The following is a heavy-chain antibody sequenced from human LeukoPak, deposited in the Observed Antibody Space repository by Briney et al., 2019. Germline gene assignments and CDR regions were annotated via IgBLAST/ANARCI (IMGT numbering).Heavy chain of an antibody. CDR2: IYYSGST. V-gene: IGHV4-61*01. J-gene: IGHJ4*02. Sequence: SQTLSLTCTVSGDSITSDSGTYSWSWIRQPPGKGLEWIGYIYYSGSTIYNPSLKSRVTISVDTSKNQFSLKLSSVTAADTAVYYCAGGRRDAYNYNYWGQGTLVTVSS. D-gene: IGHD5-24*01. CDR3: AGGRRDAYNYNY. CDR1: GDSITSDSGTYS.